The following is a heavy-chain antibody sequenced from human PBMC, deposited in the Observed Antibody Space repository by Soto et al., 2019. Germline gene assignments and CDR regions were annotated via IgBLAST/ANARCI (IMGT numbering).Heavy chain of an antibody. CDR2: ISAYNGNT. Sequence: ASVKVSCKASGYTFTSYGISWVRQAPGQGLEWMGWISAYNGNTNYAQKLQGRVTMTTDTSTSTAYMELRSLRSDDTAVYYCARGHYDFWSGYPIDYYYYYGMDVWGQGTTVTVSS. J-gene: IGHJ6*02. D-gene: IGHD3-3*01. V-gene: IGHV1-18*01. CDR3: ARGHYDFWSGYPIDYYYYYGMDV. CDR1: GYTFTSYG.